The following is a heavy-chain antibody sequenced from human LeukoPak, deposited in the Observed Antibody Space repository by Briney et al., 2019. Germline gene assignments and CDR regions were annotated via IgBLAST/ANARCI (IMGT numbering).Heavy chain of an antibody. CDR3: ARDDGGFRVRGPLFDY. CDR1: GGSISSGGYY. J-gene: IGHJ4*02. V-gene: IGHV4-30-2*01. Sequence: SQTLSLTCTVSGGSISSGGYYWSWIRQPPGKGLEWIGYIYHSGSTYYNPSLKSRVTISVDRSKNQFSLKLSSGTAADTAVYYCARDDGGFRVRGPLFDYWGQGTLVTVSS. D-gene: IGHD3-10*01. CDR2: IYHSGST.